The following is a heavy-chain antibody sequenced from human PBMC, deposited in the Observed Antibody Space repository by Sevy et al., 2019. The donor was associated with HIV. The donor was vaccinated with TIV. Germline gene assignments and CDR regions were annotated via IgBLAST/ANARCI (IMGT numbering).Heavy chain of an antibody. Sequence: GGSLRLSCAGSGFTFRTSAMSWVRQAPGKGLEWVAVISGSGGDTYYADSVKGRFTISGDNSKNTLYLQMSSLRAEDTAVYYCAKVLYSSGWSGDYFDYWGQGTLVTVSS. V-gene: IGHV3-23*01. CDR2: ISGSGGDT. CDR3: AKVLYSSGWSGDYFDY. D-gene: IGHD6-19*01. J-gene: IGHJ4*02. CDR1: GFTFRTSA.